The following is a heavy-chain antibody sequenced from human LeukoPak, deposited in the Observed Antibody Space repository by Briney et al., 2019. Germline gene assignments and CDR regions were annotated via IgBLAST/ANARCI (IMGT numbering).Heavy chain of an antibody. CDR3: ARVIGYSYGQGDY. Sequence: GASVKVSCKASGYTFTGYYMHWVRQAPGQGLEWMGWINPNSGGTNYAQKFQGRVTMTRDTSISTAYMELSRLRSDDTAVYYCARVIGYSYGQGDYWGQGTLVTVSS. J-gene: IGHJ4*02. CDR2: INPNSGGT. D-gene: IGHD5-18*01. V-gene: IGHV1-2*02. CDR1: GYTFTGYY.